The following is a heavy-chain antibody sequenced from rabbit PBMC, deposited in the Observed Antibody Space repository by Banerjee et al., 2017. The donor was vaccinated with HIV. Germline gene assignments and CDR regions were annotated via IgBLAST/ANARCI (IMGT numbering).Heavy chain of an antibody. CDR1: GFSFSSSYW. V-gene: IGHV1S45*01. CDR3: ARDVYYTSANL. J-gene: IGHJ4*01. Sequence: QEQLEESGGDLVKPEGSLTLTCTASGFSFSSSYWIYWVRQAPGKGLEWIACIDTGDGDTYYASWAKGRFSISKTSSTTVTLQMTSLTAADTATYFCARDVYYTSANLWGQGTLVTVS. CDR2: IDTGDGDT. D-gene: IGHD4-1*01.